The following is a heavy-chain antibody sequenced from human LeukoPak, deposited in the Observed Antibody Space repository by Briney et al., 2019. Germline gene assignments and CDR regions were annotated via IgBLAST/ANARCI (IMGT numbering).Heavy chain of an antibody. CDR1: GYTFNDYY. J-gene: IGHJ4*02. CDR2: INPKNGAT. CDR3: ARGYTYGKFDY. Sequence: GASVKVSCKASGYTFNDYYIHWVRQAPGPGLEWMGRINPKNGATNYAQKFQGRVTMTRDTSISTAYMELSRLRSDETAVYYCARGYTYGKFDYWGQGTLATVSS. D-gene: IGHD5-18*01. V-gene: IGHV1-2*06.